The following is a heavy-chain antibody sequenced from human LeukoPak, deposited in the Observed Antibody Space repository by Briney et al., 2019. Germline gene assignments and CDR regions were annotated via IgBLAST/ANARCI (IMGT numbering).Heavy chain of an antibody. CDR1: GGTFSSYA. D-gene: IGHD3-22*01. CDR3: ARDTHYYDSTPYYFDY. J-gene: IGHJ4*02. CDR2: IIPIFGTA. Sequence: ASVKVSCKASGGTFSSYAISWVRQAPGQGLEWMGRIIPIFGTANYAQKFQGRVTITTDESTSTAYMELSSLRSEGTAVYYCARDTHYYDSTPYYFDYWGQGTLVTVSS. V-gene: IGHV1-69*05.